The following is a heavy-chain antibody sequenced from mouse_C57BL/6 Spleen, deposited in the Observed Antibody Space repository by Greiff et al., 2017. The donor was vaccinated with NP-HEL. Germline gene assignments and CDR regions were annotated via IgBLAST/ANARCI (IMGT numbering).Heavy chain of an antibody. Sequence: DVQLQESGPGLVKPSQSLSLTCSVTGYSITSGYYWNWIRQFPGNKLEWMGYISYDGSNNYNPSLKNRISITRDTSKNQFFLKLNSVTTEDTATYYCASRSIHWYFDVWGTGTTVTVSS. CDR3: ASRSIHWYFDV. CDR2: ISYDGSN. D-gene: IGHD2-3*01. CDR1: GYSITSGYY. J-gene: IGHJ1*03. V-gene: IGHV3-6*01.